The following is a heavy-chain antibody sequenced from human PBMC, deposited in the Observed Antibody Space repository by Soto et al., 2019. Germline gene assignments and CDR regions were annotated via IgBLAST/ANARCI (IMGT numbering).Heavy chain of an antibody. CDR2: ISGSSRTT. CDR1: GFAFSSYS. J-gene: IGHJ4*02. CDR3: ARSYNDYGCFDD. V-gene: IGHV3-48*02. Sequence: EVQLVESGGGLVQPGGSLKLSCAASGFAFSSYSMNWVRQAPGKGLEWVSYISGSSRTTSYADSVKGRFTISRDTAKKSLFLQMNSLTDEDTAVYYCARSYNDYGCFDDWGQAALVTVSP. D-gene: IGHD4-17*01.